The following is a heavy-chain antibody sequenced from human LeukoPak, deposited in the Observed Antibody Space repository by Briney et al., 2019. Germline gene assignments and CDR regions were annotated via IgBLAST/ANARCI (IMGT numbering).Heavy chain of an antibody. J-gene: IGHJ4*02. CDR3: AREVYYDSSGYYN. Sequence: ASVKVSCKASGYTFTSYDINWVRQTTGQGLEWMGWMNPNSGNTGYAQKFQGRVTITRNTSISTAYMELSSLRSEDTAVYYCAREVYYDSSGYYNWGQGTLVTVSS. D-gene: IGHD3-22*01. CDR2: MNPNSGNT. CDR1: GYTFTSYD. V-gene: IGHV1-8*03.